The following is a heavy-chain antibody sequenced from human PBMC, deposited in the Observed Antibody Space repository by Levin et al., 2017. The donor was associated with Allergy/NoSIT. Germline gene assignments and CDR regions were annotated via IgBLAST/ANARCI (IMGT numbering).Heavy chain of an antibody. CDR2: IYPSDSDA. Sequence: GSLRLSCKGSGYTFTSHWIGWVRQMPGKGLEWMGIIYPSDSDARYSPSFQGQVTISADKSISTAYLQWSSLKASDTAIYYCARHGKTSLRFDAFDIWGQGTMVTVSS. J-gene: IGHJ3*02. V-gene: IGHV5-51*01. CDR3: ARHGKTSLRFDAFDI. CDR1: GYTFTSHW.